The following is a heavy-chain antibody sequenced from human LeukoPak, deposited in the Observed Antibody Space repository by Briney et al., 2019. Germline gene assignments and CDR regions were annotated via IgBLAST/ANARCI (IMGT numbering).Heavy chain of an antibody. V-gene: IGHV1-69*01. CDR2: IIPIFGTA. CDR1: GGTFSSYA. D-gene: IGHD2/OR15-2a*01. CDR3: ATNPYCKSSTCYAHYYYHSYMDV. Sequence: SVKVSCKASGGTFSSYAISWVRQAPGQGLEWMGGIIPIFGTANYAQKFQGRVIITADESTSTAYMELSSLRSEDTAVYYCATNPYCKSSTCYAHYYYHSYMDVWGKGTTVIVSS. J-gene: IGHJ6*03.